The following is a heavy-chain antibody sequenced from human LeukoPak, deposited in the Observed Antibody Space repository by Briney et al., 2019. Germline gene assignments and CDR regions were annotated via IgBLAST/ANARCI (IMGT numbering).Heavy chain of an antibody. CDR3: ARGRPHGNDY. V-gene: IGHV3-74*01. CDR1: GFTFSSYW. D-gene: IGHD4-23*01. J-gene: IGHJ4*02. Sequence: GGSLRLSCAASGFTFSSYWMNWVRQAPGKGLVWVSRIASDGSSTTYADSVKGRFSISRDNAKNTLYLQMNSLRVEDTAVYYWARGRPHGNDYWGQGTLVTVSS. CDR2: IASDGSST.